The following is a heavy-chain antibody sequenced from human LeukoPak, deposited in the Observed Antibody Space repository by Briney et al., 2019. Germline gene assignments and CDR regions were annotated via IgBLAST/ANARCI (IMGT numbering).Heavy chain of an antibody. V-gene: IGHV3-7*03. Sequence: GGSLRLSCAASGLTFSTHWLSWVRQAPGKGLEWVANIKQDGSEKYYVDSVKGRFTISRDNSKNTLYLQMNSLRAEDTAVYYCAKPRDSSGYYRKNPFDYWGQGTLVTVSS. CDR3: AKPRDSSGYYRKNPFDY. J-gene: IGHJ4*02. D-gene: IGHD3-22*01. CDR1: GLTFSTHW. CDR2: IKQDGSEK.